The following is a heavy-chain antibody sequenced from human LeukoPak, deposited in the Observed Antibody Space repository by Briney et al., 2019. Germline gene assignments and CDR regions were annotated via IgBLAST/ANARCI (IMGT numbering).Heavy chain of an antibody. CDR1: GFTFSSYA. CDR2: ISGSGGST. CDR3: ARGQFRLPDYDSSGFDY. J-gene: IGHJ4*02. D-gene: IGHD3-22*01. V-gene: IGHV3-23*01. Sequence: GGSLRLSRAASGFTFSSYAMSWVRQAPGKGLEWVSAISGSGGSTYYADSVKGRFTISRDNSKNTLYLQMISLRTEDTAVYYCARGQFRLPDYDSSGFDYWGQGTLVTVSS.